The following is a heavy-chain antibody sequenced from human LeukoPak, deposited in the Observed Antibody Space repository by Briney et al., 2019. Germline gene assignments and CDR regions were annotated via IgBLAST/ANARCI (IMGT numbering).Heavy chain of an antibody. D-gene: IGHD3-10*01. CDR1: GFTFSSYS. J-gene: IGHJ5*02. V-gene: IGHV3-21*04. CDR3: AKALTYYYGSGSYSP. CDR2: ISSSSYI. Sequence: GGSLRLSCAASGFTFSSYSMNWVRQAPGKGLEWVSSISSSSYIYYADSVKGRFTISRDNSKNTLYLQMNSLRAEDTAVYYCAKALTYYYGSGSYSPWGQGTLVTVSS.